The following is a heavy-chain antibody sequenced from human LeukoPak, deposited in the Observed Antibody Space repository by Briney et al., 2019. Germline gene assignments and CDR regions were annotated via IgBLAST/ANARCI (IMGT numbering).Heavy chain of an antibody. Sequence: GGSLGLSCAASGFTFSNYAIHWVRQAPGKGLEWVAFIGYDGSNKDYADSVKGRFTISSDNSRTTLYMQMNSLRAENTAVYYCVKWTSNGDAFDIWGQGTMVTVSS. CDR2: IGYDGSNK. CDR3: VKWTSNGDAFDI. V-gene: IGHV3-30*02. D-gene: IGHD2-8*01. J-gene: IGHJ3*02. CDR1: GFTFSNYA.